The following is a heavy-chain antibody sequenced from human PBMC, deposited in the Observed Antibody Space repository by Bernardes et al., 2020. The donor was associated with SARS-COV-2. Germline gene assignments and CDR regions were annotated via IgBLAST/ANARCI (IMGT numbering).Heavy chain of an antibody. D-gene: IGHD2-2*03. Sequence: GGSLRLSCVASGFTFNKFSMHWVRQAPGKGLEWVALIGRRGERIFYADSLRGRFTISRDNVKNSIYLQMNGLRVDDTATYYCAKEQQGTGWITFDSWGQGTVVTVSS. J-gene: IGHJ5*01. CDR1: GFTFNKFS. CDR2: IGRRGERI. V-gene: IGHV3-43*01. CDR3: AKEQQGTGWITFDS.